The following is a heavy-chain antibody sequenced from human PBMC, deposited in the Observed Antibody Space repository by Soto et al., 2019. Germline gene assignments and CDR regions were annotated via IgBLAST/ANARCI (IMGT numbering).Heavy chain of an antibody. CDR2: IYHSGST. Sequence: SETLSLTCAVSGGSISSSNWWSWVRQPPGKGLEWIGEIYHSGSTNYNPSLKSRVTISVDTSKNQFSLKLSSVTAADTAVYYCARAIVGATTGWFDPWGQGTLVTVSS. CDR3: ARAIVGATTGWFDP. D-gene: IGHD1-26*01. CDR1: GGSISSSNW. V-gene: IGHV4-4*02. J-gene: IGHJ5*02.